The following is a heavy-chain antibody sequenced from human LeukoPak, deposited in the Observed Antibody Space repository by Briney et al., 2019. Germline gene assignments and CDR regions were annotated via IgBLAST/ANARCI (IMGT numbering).Heavy chain of an antibody. Sequence: PGGSLRLSCAASGFTFSSYAMSWVRQAPGKGLEWVSGISGSGGSTYYADSVKGRFTISRDISKNTLYAQMNSLRAEDAAVYYCAKDKGWGYSSYDYYGMDVWGQGTTVTVSS. J-gene: IGHJ6*02. CDR2: ISGSGGST. V-gene: IGHV3-23*01. D-gene: IGHD1-26*01. CDR3: AKDKGWGYSSYDYYGMDV. CDR1: GFTFSSYA.